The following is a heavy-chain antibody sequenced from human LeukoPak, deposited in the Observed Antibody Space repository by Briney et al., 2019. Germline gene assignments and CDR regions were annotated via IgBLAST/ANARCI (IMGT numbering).Heavy chain of an antibody. Sequence: GGSLRLSCAASGFTFSSYWMSCVRQAPGKGLEWVANIKQDGSEKYYVDSVKVRFTISRDNAKNSMYLQMNSLRAEDTAVSYCAREAEPITMIGSGGAFDIWGQGTMVTVSS. CDR3: AREAEPITMIGSGGAFDI. CDR2: IKQDGSEK. CDR1: GFTFSSYW. D-gene: IGHD3-22*01. J-gene: IGHJ3*02. V-gene: IGHV3-7*01.